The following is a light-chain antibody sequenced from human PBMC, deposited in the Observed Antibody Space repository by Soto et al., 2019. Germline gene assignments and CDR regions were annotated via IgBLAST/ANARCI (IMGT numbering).Light chain of an antibody. CDR1: QSISSY. CDR2: AAS. J-gene: IGKJ2*01. V-gene: IGKV1-39*01. Sequence: EIQMTQSPSSLSSSVGDRGTIPCRASQSISSYLNWYQQKPGKAPELLIYAASSLQSGVPSRFSGSGSGTDFTLTISSLQPEDFATYYCQQSYSTLMYTFGQGTKVDTK. CDR3: QQSYSTLMYT.